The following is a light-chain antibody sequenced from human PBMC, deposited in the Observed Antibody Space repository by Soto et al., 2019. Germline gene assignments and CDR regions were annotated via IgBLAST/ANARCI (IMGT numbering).Light chain of an antibody. CDR2: GAS. CDR1: QSVSSN. Sequence: IVMTQSPATLSVSPGERATLSCRASQSVSSNLAWYQQKPGQAPRLLIYGASTRATGIPARFSGSGSGTDFTLTISSLEPEDFAVYYCQQRSSWPWTFGQGTKVDIK. V-gene: IGKV3-15*01. CDR3: QQRSSWPWT. J-gene: IGKJ1*01.